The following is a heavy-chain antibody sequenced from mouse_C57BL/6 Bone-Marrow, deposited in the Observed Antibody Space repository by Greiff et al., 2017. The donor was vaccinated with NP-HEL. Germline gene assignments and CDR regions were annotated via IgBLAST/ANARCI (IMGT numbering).Heavy chain of an antibody. D-gene: IGHD1-1*01. Sequence: EVKVVESEGGLVQPGSSMKLSCTASGFTFSDYYMAWVRQVPEKGLEWVANINYDGSSTYYLDSLKSRFIISRDNAKNILYLQMSSLKSEDTATYYCARVYYYGSNWGQGTTLTVSS. V-gene: IGHV5-16*01. CDR2: INYDGSST. CDR1: GFTFSDYY. CDR3: ARVYYYGSN. J-gene: IGHJ2*01.